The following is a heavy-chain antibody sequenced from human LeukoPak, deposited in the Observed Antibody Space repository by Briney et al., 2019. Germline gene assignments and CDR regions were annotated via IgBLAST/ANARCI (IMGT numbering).Heavy chain of an antibody. D-gene: IGHD2-15*01. CDR3: AKDQEGRGLPLDY. CDR1: GIIFSNYA. J-gene: IGHJ4*02. Sequence: PGGSLRLSCAASGIIFSNYAMHWVRQAPGKGLEWVAFIRYDGSNKYYADSVKGRFTISRDNSKNTLYLQMNSLRAEDTAVYYCAKDQEGRGLPLDYWGQGTLVTVSS. V-gene: IGHV3-30*02. CDR2: IRYDGSNK.